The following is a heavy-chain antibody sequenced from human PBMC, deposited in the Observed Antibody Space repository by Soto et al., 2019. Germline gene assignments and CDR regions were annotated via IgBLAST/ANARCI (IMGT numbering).Heavy chain of an antibody. V-gene: IGHV3-33*01. Sequence: QVQLVESGGGVVQPGRSLRLSCAASGFTFSSYGMHWVRQAPGKGLEWVAVIWYDGSNKYYADSVKGRFTISRDNSKNTLYLQMNSLRAEDTAVYYCARDAGITIFGVEMGYFVYWGQGTLVTVSS. CDR3: ARDAGITIFGVEMGYFVY. CDR2: IWYDGSNK. D-gene: IGHD3-3*01. CDR1: GFTFSSYG. J-gene: IGHJ4*02.